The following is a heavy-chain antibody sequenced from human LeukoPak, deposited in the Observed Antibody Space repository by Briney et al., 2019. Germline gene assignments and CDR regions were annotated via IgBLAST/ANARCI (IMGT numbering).Heavy chain of an antibody. CDR2: LYSGGSA. V-gene: IGHV3-53*01. Sequence: GGSLRLACAASGFTVSRNFMNWVRQAPGKGLEWIAVLYSGGSAYYADSVKGRFTISRDNSKNTLYLQIYSLRAEDTAVYYCARDSETETGWYYYGMDVWGHGTTVTVSS. CDR3: ARDSETETGWYYYGMDV. D-gene: IGHD2-21*02. CDR1: GFTVSRNF. J-gene: IGHJ6*02.